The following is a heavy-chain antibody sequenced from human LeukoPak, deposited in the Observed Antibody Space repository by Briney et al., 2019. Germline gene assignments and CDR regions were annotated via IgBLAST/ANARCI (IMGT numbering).Heavy chain of an antibody. CDR3: ARGCSITSCQAWHAFDI. CDR2: IKRDGSVE. Sequence: GGSLRLSCAASGFTFSTYWMTWVRRAPGKGLEWVASIKRDGSVEFYVDSVKGRFAISKDNAKTSLYLQMNSLRVEDTAVYYCARGCSITSCQAWHAFDIWGQGTMVTVSS. CDR1: GFTFSTYW. J-gene: IGHJ3*02. D-gene: IGHD2-2*01. V-gene: IGHV3-7*03.